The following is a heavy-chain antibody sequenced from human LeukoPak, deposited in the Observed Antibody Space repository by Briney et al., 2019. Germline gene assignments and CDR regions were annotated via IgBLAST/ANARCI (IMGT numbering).Heavy chain of an antibody. CDR3: ARARVVTGDFDY. CDR2: ISSSSSTI. J-gene: IGHJ4*02. CDR1: GFTFSSYS. V-gene: IGHV3-48*01. D-gene: IGHD2-21*02. Sequence: GGSLRLSCAASGFTFSSYSMNWVRQAPGKGLEWLSYISSSSSTIYYADSVKGRFTISRDNAKNSLYLQMNSLRAEDTAVYYCARARVVTGDFDYWGQGPLVPVPS.